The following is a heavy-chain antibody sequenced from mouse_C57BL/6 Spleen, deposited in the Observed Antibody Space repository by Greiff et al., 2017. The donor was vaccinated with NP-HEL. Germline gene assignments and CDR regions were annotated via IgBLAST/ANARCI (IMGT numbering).Heavy chain of an antibody. D-gene: IGHD2-4*01. Sequence: QVQLQQSGAELVRPGTSVKVSCKASGYAFTNYLIEWVKQRPGQGLEWIGVINPVSGGTNYNEKFKGKATLTADKSSSTAYMQLSSLTSEDSAVYFCARNYDYVYAMDYWGQGTSVTVSS. CDR1: GYAFTNYL. V-gene: IGHV1-54*01. CDR3: ARNYDYVYAMDY. CDR2: INPVSGGT. J-gene: IGHJ4*01.